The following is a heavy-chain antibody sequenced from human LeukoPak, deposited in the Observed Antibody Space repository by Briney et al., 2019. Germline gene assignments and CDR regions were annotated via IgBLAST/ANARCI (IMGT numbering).Heavy chain of an antibody. Sequence: SVKVSCKASGGTFSSYAISWVRQAPGQGLEWMGGIIPIFGTANYAQKFQGRVTITTDESTSTAYMGLSSLRSEDTAVYYCASSIAVAGTSFDYWGQGTLVTVSS. D-gene: IGHD6-19*01. CDR3: ASSIAVAGTSFDY. CDR1: GGTFSSYA. V-gene: IGHV1-69*05. CDR2: IIPIFGTA. J-gene: IGHJ4*02.